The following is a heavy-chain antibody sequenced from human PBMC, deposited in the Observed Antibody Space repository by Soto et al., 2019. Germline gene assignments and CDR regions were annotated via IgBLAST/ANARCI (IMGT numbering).Heavy chain of an antibody. Sequence: QVQLVQSGAEVKTPGFSVEVSCKASGGIFSSFSITWVRQVPGHGLEWMGGIIPMTGTPNYAEKFQGRLTLTADASTRTAYLVLSSLKSEDTAVYYCARGPIFPGATSWLDPWGQGTVVIVSS. J-gene: IGHJ5*02. CDR2: IIPMTGTP. D-gene: IGHD1-1*01. CDR1: GGIFSSFS. CDR3: ARGPIFPGATSWLDP. V-gene: IGHV1-69*01.